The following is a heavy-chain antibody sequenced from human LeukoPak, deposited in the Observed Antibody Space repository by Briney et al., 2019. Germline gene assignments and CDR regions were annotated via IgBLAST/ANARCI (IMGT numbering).Heavy chain of an antibody. V-gene: IGHV1-69*05. CDR1: GGTFSSYA. CDR2: IIPIFGTA. J-gene: IGHJ4*02. CDR3: AREHVAATGKDY. D-gene: IGHD6-13*01. Sequence: GASVKVSCKASGGTFSSYAISWVRQAPGQGLEWMGGIIPIFGTANYAQKFQGRVTITTDESTSTAYMELSSLRSEDTAVYYCAREHVAATGKDYWGQGTLVTVSS.